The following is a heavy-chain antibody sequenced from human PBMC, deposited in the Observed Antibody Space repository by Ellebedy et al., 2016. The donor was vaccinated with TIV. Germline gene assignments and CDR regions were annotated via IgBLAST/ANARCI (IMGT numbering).Heavy chain of an antibody. D-gene: IGHD4-17*01. CDR2: ISSSSSTI. J-gene: IGHJ4*02. CDR1: GFTFSSYS. V-gene: IGHV3-48*01. CDR3: ARDSADYGDSPLPEYYFDY. Sequence: GGSLRLXXAASGFTFSSYSMNWVRQAPGKGLEWVSYISSSSSTIYYADSVKGRFTISRDNAKNSLYLQMNSLRAEDTAVYYCARDSADYGDSPLPEYYFDYWGQGTLVTVSS.